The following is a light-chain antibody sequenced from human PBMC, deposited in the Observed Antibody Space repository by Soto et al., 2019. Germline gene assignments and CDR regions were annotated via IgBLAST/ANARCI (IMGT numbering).Light chain of an antibody. V-gene: IGKV1-5*01. CDR2: DVS. Sequence: DIQMTQSPSSLSASVGDRITITCRASQTVRRWLAWYQQKPGTAPTLLIYDVSTLERGVPSRFSRSGSGTEFTLTISSLQADDFATYYCQHYNIFPWTFGQGTKVEI. J-gene: IGKJ1*01. CDR3: QHYNIFPWT. CDR1: QTVRRW.